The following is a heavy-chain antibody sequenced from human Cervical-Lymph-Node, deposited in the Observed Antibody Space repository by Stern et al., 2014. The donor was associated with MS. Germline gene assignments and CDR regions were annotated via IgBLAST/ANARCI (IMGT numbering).Heavy chain of an antibody. CDR3: ARGQKDTYYYDSSGYWL. CDR1: GYTFTSYD. J-gene: IGHJ4*02. D-gene: IGHD3-22*01. CDR2: MNPNSGNT. Sequence: VQLEESGAEVKKPGASVKVSCKASGYTFTSYDINWVRQATGQGLEWMGWMNPNSGNTGYAQKFQGRVTMTRNTSISTAYMELSSLRSEDTAVYYCARGQKDTYYYDSSGYWLWGQGTLVTVPS. V-gene: IGHV1-8*01.